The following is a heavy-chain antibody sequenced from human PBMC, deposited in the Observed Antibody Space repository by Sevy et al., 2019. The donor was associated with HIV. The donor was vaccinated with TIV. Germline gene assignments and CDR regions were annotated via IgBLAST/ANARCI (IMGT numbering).Heavy chain of an antibody. D-gene: IGHD6-19*01. Sequence: GGSLRLSCAASGFTFSNYGMSWVRQAPGKGPEWVSFIIDSGTSTNYADSVKGRFTISRNNSKNTLYLQMNGLRAEDTAVYYCAKRMTGWYVFDYWGQGTLVTVSS. V-gene: IGHV3-23*01. CDR3: AKRMTGWYVFDY. CDR1: GFTFSNYG. CDR2: IIDSGTST. J-gene: IGHJ4*02.